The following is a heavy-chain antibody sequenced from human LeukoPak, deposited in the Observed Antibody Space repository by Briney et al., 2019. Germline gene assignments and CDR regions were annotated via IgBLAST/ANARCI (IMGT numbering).Heavy chain of an antibody. Sequence: GGSLRLSCAASGFDLSTYEMNWVRQAPGKGLEWIADITISGHTKNYADSVRGRFTISRDNARTSLYLQMNSLRVEDTGVYYCARGDPHADLWGQGTLVTVSS. CDR2: ITISGHTK. CDR3: ARGDPHADL. V-gene: IGHV3-48*03. J-gene: IGHJ5*02. CDR1: GFDLSTYE.